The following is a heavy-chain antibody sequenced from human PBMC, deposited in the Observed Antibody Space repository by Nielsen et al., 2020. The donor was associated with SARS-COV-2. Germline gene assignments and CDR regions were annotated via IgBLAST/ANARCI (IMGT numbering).Heavy chain of an antibody. CDR3: AKDEGATYYYYYGMDV. J-gene: IGHJ6*02. V-gene: IGHV3-30*18. CDR1: GFTFSNAW. Sequence: GGSLRLSCAASGFTFSNAWMSWVRQAPGKGLEWVAVISYDGSNKYYADSVKGRFTISRDNSKNTLYLQMNSLRAEDTAVYYCAKDEGATYYYYYGMDVWGQGTTVTVSS. CDR2: ISYDGSNK. D-gene: IGHD1-26*01.